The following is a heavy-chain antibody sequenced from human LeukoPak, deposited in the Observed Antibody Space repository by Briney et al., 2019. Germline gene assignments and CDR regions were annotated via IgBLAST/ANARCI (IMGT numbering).Heavy chain of an antibody. V-gene: IGHV1-8*01. CDR2: MNPNSGNT. CDR1: GYTFTSYD. J-gene: IGHJ4*02. Sequence: ASVKVSCKASGYTFTSYDINWLRQATRQGLEWMGWMNPNSGNTGYAQKFQGTVTMTRNTSISTAYMELSSLRSEDTAVYYCARSRGYVDGFDYWGQGTPVTVSS. D-gene: IGHD5-12*01. CDR3: ARSRGYVDGFDY.